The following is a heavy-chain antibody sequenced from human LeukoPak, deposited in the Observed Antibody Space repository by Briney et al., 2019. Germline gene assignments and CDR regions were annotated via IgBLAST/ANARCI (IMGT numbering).Heavy chain of an antibody. V-gene: IGHV1-2*02. CDR1: GYTFTGYY. CDR2: INPNSGGT. J-gene: IGHJ6*03. Sequence: ASVKVSCKASGYTFTGYYMHWVRQAPGQGLEWMGWINPNSGGTNYAQKFQGRVTMTRDTSISTAYMELSRLRSDDTAVYYCARGVYDILTGYYVDYMDVWGKGTTVTISS. CDR3: ARGVYDILTGYYVDYMDV. D-gene: IGHD3-9*01.